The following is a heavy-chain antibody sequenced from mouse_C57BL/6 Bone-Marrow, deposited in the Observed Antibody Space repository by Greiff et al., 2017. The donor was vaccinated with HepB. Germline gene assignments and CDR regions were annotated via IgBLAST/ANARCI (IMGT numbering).Heavy chain of an antibody. V-gene: IGHV5-6*01. Sequence: EVQRVESGGDLVKPGGSLKLSCAASGFTFSSYGMSWVRQTPDKRLEWVATISSGGSYTYYPDSVKGRFTISRDNAKNTLYLQMSSLKSEDTAMYYCARLRGYYYGSSYGYFDVWGTGTTVTVSS. D-gene: IGHD1-1*01. CDR3: ARLRGYYYGSSYGYFDV. J-gene: IGHJ1*03. CDR2: ISSGGSYT. CDR1: GFTFSSYG.